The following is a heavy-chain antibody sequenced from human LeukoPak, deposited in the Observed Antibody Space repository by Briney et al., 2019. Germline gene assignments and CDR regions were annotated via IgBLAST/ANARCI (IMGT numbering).Heavy chain of an antibody. Sequence: GSLSLSAAASGFTVSSNYMSWVRQAPGKGLEWISDIYSGGSTYYADSVKGRFTISRDNYKNTLYLQMKSLRVEDTAVYYCARVSFRYYFDYGGEGTGVSVSS. V-gene: IGHV3-53*01. CDR1: GFTVSSNY. D-gene: IGHD2-21*01. J-gene: IGHJ4*02. CDR3: ARVSFRYYFDY. CDR2: IYSGGST.